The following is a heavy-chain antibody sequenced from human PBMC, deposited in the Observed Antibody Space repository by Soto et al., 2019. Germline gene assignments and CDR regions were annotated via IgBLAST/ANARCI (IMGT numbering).Heavy chain of an antibody. D-gene: IGHD3-9*01. J-gene: IGHJ4*02. CDR2: ISPYNGNT. Sequence: QVQQVQSGPEVKKPGASVKVSCKASGYTFTTYSFSWVRQAPGHGLEWMGWISPYNGNTNYAQKVQGRVTMTTDTSTSTAYMELRSLRSDDTAVYYCARTVTGYYRADYWGQGTQVTVSS. V-gene: IGHV1-18*01. CDR3: ARTVTGYYRADY. CDR1: GYTFTTYS.